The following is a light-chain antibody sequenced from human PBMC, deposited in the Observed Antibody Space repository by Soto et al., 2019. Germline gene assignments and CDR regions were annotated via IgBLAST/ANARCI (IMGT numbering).Light chain of an antibody. Sequence: EIVMTQSPATLSVSLGERATLSCRASQSVRSNLAWYQQIPGQAPRLLIYDASPRATGIPARFSGSGSGTEFTLTINSLQSEDFAVYYCQQYNIWPPNTFGQGTKVKI. J-gene: IGKJ2*01. CDR3: QQYNIWPPNT. CDR1: QSVRSN. CDR2: DAS. V-gene: IGKV3-15*01.